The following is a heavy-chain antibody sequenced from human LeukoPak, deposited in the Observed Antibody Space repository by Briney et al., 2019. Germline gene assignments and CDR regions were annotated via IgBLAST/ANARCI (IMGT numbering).Heavy chain of an antibody. CDR1: GFTFSSYW. V-gene: IGHV3-74*01. Sequence: SGRSLRLSCAASGFTFSSYWMHWVRQAPGKGLVWVSRINSDGSSTSYADSVKGRFTISRDNAKNTLYLQMNSLRAEDTAVYYCAREVCGGDCYSFDYWGQGTLVTVSS. CDR2: INSDGSST. CDR3: AREVCGGDCYSFDY. J-gene: IGHJ4*02. D-gene: IGHD2-21*02.